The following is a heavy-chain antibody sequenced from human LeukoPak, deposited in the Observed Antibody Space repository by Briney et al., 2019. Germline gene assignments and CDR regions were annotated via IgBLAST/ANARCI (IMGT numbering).Heavy chain of an antibody. CDR2: ISSSGSTI. D-gene: IGHD2-2*01. CDR3: ARDRTYQLLHGFDP. Sequence: GGSLRLSCAASGFTFSDYYMSWIRQAPGKGLEWVSYISSSGSTIYYADSAKGRFTISRDNAKNSLYLQMNSLRAEDTAVYYCARDRTYQLLHGFDPWGQGTLVTVSS. CDR1: GFTFSDYY. J-gene: IGHJ5*02. V-gene: IGHV3-11*04.